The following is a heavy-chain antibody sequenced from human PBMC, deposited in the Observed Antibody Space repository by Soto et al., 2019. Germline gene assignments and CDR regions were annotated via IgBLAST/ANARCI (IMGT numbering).Heavy chain of an antibody. J-gene: IGHJ5*01. D-gene: IGHD2-2*01. Sequence: GGSLRLSCAASGLIFSSYAMTWVRQTPGKRLEWLSRISPTGDDTFYADSVKGRFTISRDNSKNTLYLQMSSLTAEGTAVYFCAKSTSWYDSWGRGTLVTVSS. CDR2: ISPTGDDT. CDR3: AKSTSWYDS. CDR1: GLIFSSYA. V-gene: IGHV3-23*01.